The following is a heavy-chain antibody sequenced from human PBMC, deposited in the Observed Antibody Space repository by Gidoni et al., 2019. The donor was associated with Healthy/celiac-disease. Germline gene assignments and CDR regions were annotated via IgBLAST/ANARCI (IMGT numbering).Heavy chain of an antibody. Sequence: QVQLVQSGAEVKKPGASVKVSCKASGYTFTSYGISWVRQAPGQGLEWMGWISAYNGNTNYAQKLQGRVTMTTDTSTSTAYMELRSLRSDDTAVYYCARVIGTYCSSTSCFPEGWFDPWGQGTLVTVSS. D-gene: IGHD2-2*01. CDR1: GYTFTSYG. CDR2: ISAYNGNT. CDR3: ARVIGTYCSSTSCFPEGWFDP. V-gene: IGHV1-18*01. J-gene: IGHJ5*02.